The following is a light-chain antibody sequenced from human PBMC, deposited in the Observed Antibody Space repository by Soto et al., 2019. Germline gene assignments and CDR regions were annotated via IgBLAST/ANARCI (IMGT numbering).Light chain of an antibody. J-gene: IGLJ1*01. CDR2: DVR. CDR1: SSDVGTYNF. Sequence: QSVLTQPASVSGSPGQSITISCTGTSSDVGTYNFVSWYQQHPGKAPKLMIYDVRNRPSGVSNRFSGSKSGNTASLTISGLQAEDEADYYCSSYTGSASYVFGTGTKLTVL. V-gene: IGLV2-14*03. CDR3: SSYTGSASYV.